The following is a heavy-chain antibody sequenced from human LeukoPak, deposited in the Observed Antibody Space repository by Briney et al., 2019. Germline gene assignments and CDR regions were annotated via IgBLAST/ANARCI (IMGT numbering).Heavy chain of an antibody. CDR1: GFTFSSYW. V-gene: IGHV3-74*01. CDR3: ARRYYDTTGYAFDI. CDR2: INSDGSST. D-gene: IGHD3-22*01. J-gene: IGHJ3*02. Sequence: PGGSLRLSCAASGFTFSSYWMHWVRQAPGKGLVWVSRINSDGSSTSYADSVKGRITISRDNAKNSLFLQMNSLRAEDTAIYYCARRYYDTTGYAFDIWGQGTMVTVSS.